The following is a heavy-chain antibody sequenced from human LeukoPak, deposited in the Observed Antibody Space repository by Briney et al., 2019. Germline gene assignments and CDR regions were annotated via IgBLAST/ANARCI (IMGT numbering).Heavy chain of an antibody. CDR2: ISAYNGNT. Sequence: ASVKVSCKASGYTFTSYDISWVRQAAGQGLEWMGWISAYNGNTNYAQKLQGRVTMTTDTSTSTAYMELRSLRSDDTAVYYCARFSRKWLRSPFDYWGQGTLVTVSS. CDR3: ARFSRKWLRSPFDY. D-gene: IGHD5-12*01. V-gene: IGHV1-18*01. CDR1: GYTFTSYD. J-gene: IGHJ4*02.